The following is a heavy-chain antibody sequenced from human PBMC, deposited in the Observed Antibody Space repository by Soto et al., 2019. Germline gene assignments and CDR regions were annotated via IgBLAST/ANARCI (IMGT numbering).Heavy chain of an antibody. CDR1: GFSLTTSGVG. CDR3: AHRDGSGWYDYFDY. D-gene: IGHD6-19*01. CDR2: IYWDNDN. V-gene: IGHV2-5*02. Sequence: QITLKESGPTLVKPTQTLTLTCSFSGFSLTTSGVGVGWIRQPPGKALEWLGLIYWDNDNRYSPSLKSRLTLPNDTSKNQVVLTMTNMDPVDTATYYCAHRDGSGWYDYFDYWGQGTLVTVSS. J-gene: IGHJ4*02.